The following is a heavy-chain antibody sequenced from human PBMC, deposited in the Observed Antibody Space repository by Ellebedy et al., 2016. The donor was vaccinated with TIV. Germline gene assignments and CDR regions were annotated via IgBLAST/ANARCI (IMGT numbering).Heavy chain of an antibody. Sequence: PGGSLRLSCAASGFTFSSYSMNWVRQAPGKGLEWVSYISSSGNTIYYVDSVKGRFTISRDNAKNSLYLQLNSLRAEDTAVYYCARDHRGLSHWGQGTLVTVSS. J-gene: IGHJ4*02. V-gene: IGHV3-48*04. CDR1: GFTFSSYS. CDR3: ARDHRGLSH. CDR2: ISSSGNTI.